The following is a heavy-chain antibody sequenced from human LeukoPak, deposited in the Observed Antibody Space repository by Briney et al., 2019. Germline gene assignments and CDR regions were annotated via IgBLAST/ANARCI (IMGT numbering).Heavy chain of an antibody. CDR2: INPNSGGT. CDR1: GYTFTGYY. Sequence: GASVKVSCKASGYTFTGYYMHWVRQAPGQGLEWMGWINPNSGGTNYAQKFQGRVTMTRDTSISTAYMELSRLRSDDTAVYYCARTGYYMSSRDAFDIWGQGTMVTVSS. D-gene: IGHD3-9*01. J-gene: IGHJ3*02. V-gene: IGHV1-2*02. CDR3: ARTGYYMSSRDAFDI.